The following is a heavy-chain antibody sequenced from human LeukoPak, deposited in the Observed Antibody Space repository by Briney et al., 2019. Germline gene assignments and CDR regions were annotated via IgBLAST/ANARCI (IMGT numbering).Heavy chain of an antibody. Sequence: GGSLRLSCAASGFTFSSYAMSWVRQAPGKGLEWVSAISGSGGSTYYADSVKGRLTISRDNSKNTLYLQMNSLRAEDTAVYYCAKVYSMVRGHPGYWGQGTLVTVSS. V-gene: IGHV3-23*01. J-gene: IGHJ4*02. CDR2: ISGSGGST. D-gene: IGHD3-10*01. CDR1: GFTFSSYA. CDR3: AKVYSMVRGHPGY.